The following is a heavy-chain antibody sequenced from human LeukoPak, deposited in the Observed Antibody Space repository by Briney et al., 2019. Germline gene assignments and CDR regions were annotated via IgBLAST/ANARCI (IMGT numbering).Heavy chain of an antibody. D-gene: IGHD3-10*01. Sequence: PGGSLRISCAASGFTFSSYSMNWVRQAPGKGLEWVSSISSSSSYIYYADSVKGRFTISRDNAKNSLYLQMNSLRAEDTAVYYCARGQLWFGERSRPLWGQGTLVTDSS. CDR1: GFTFSSYS. J-gene: IGHJ4*02. V-gene: IGHV3-21*01. CDR2: ISSSSSYI. CDR3: ARGQLWFGERSRPL.